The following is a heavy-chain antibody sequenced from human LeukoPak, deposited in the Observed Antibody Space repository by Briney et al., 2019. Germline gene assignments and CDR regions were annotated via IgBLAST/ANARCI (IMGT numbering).Heavy chain of an antibody. CDR2: VSSDGYRT. CDR1: GFTFSNYW. J-gene: IGHJ4*02. D-gene: IGHD3-10*01. CDR3: VRFSAGDY. V-gene: IGHV3-74*01. Sequence: GGSLRLSCAVSGFTFSNYWMHWVRQAPGKGLTWFSHVSSDGYRTSYMGSVKRRLTISRDNAKDTLYLQMNSLRAEDTAVYYCVRFSAGDYWGQGTLVSVS.